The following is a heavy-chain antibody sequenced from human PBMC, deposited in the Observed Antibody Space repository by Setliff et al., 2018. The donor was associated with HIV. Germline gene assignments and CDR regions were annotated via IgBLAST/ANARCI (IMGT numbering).Heavy chain of an antibody. J-gene: IGHJ6*02. CDR2: ISPATDKT. D-gene: IGHD3-10*01. V-gene: IGHV1-18*01. Sequence: ASVKVSCKASGYTFTSYGISWVRQAPGQGLEWMGWISPATDKTNYAQKLQGRVTMTTDTSTSTAYMELRSLRSDDTAVYYCVRDRAFRYYYGSGSSPGDYYGMDVWGQGTTVTVSS. CDR3: VRDRAFRYYYGSGSSPGDYYGMDV. CDR1: GYTFTSYG.